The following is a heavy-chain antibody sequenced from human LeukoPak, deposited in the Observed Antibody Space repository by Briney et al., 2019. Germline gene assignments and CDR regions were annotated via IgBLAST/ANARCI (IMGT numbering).Heavy chain of an antibody. CDR1: GFTVSSTY. CDR3: ARLVLGNQGDY. CDR2: IYSGGST. D-gene: IGHD5/OR15-5a*01. V-gene: IGHV3-53*01. J-gene: IGHJ4*02. Sequence: GGSLRLSCAASGFTVSSTYMSWVRQAPGKGLEWVSVIYSGGSTYYADSVKGRFTISRDNSKNTLYLQMNSLRAEDTAVYYCARLVLGNQGDYWGQGTLVTVSS.